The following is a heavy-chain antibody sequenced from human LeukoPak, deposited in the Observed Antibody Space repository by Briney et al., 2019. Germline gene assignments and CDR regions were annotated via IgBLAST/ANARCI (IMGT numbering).Heavy chain of an antibody. V-gene: IGHV4-34*01. CDR2: INHSGST. J-gene: IGHJ5*02. Sequence: SETLSLTCAVYGGSFSGYYWSWIRQPPGKGLEWIGEINHSGSTNYNPSLKSRVTISVDTSKNQFSLKLSSVTAADTAVYYCARGSGSYAPWGQGTLVTVSS. D-gene: IGHD1-26*01. CDR3: ARGSGSYAP. CDR1: GGSFSGYY.